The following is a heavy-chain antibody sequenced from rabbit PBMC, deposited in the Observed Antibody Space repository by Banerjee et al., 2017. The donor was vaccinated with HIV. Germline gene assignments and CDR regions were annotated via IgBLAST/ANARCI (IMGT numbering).Heavy chain of an antibody. CDR3: ARDTGTSFSTYGMDL. V-gene: IGHV1S40*01. D-gene: IGHD8-1*01. CDR2: VYAGSSGST. Sequence: QSLEESGGGLVKPGASLTLTCKASGFSFNSGYDMCWVRQAPGKGLEWIACVYAGSSGSTYSATWAKGRFTISKTSSTTVTLQMTSLTAADTATYFWARDTGTSFSTYGMDLWGPGTLVTVS. J-gene: IGHJ6*01. CDR1: GFSFNSGYD.